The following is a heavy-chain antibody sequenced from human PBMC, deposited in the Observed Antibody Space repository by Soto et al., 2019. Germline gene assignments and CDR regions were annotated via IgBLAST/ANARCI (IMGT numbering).Heavy chain of an antibody. CDR3: ARSFGVAAAGTFDY. D-gene: IGHD6-13*01. CDR2: IYYSGST. Sequence: QVQLQESGPGLVKPSQTLSLTCTVSGGSISSGGYYWSWIRQHPGKGLEWIGYIYYSGSTYYNPSLKSRVTIAVDTSKNQLSLRLSSVTAADTAGYCWARSFGVAAAGTFDYWGQGTLVTVSS. V-gene: IGHV4-31*03. J-gene: IGHJ4*02. CDR1: GGSISSGGYY.